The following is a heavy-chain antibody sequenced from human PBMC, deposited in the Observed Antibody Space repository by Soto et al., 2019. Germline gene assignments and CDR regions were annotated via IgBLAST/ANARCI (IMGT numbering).Heavy chain of an antibody. CDR1: GYSFTSYW. CDR3: ARHTKYSSSPRYFDY. J-gene: IGHJ4*02. Sequence: PGESLKISCKGSGYSFTSYWIGWVRQMPGKGLEWMGIIYPGDSDTRYSPSFQGQVTIPADKSISTAYLQWSSLKASDTAMYYCARHTKYSSSPRYFDYWGQGTLVTVSS. CDR2: IYPGDSDT. D-gene: IGHD6-6*01. V-gene: IGHV5-51*01.